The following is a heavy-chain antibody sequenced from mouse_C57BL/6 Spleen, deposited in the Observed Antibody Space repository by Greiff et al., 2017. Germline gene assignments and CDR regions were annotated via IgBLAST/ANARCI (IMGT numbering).Heavy chain of an antibody. CDR2: INPSSGYT. J-gene: IGHJ2*01. Sequence: VQLQESGAELAKPGASVKLSCKASGYTFTSYWMHWVKQRPGQGLEWIGYINPSSGYTKCNQKFKDKATLTADKSSSTAYMQLSSLTYEDSAVYYCASHDYGDYFDYWGQGTTLTASS. D-gene: IGHD2-4*01. V-gene: IGHV1-7*01. CDR1: GYTFTSYW. CDR3: ASHDYGDYFDY.